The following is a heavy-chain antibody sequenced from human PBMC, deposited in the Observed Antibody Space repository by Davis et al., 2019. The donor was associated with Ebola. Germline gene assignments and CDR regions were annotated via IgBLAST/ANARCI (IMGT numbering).Heavy chain of an antibody. Sequence: GESLKISCAASGFTFDDYTMHWVRQAPGKGLEWVSLISWDGGSTYYADSVKGRFTISRDNSKNSLYLQMNSLRTEDTALYYCAKDGYCSSTSCYSYYYYMDVWGKGTTVTVSS. CDR1: GFTFDDYT. CDR2: ISWDGGST. J-gene: IGHJ6*03. CDR3: AKDGYCSSTSCYSYYYYMDV. D-gene: IGHD2-2*02. V-gene: IGHV3-43*01.